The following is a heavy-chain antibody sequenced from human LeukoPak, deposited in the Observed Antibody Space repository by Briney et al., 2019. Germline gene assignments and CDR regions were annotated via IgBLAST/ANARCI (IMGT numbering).Heavy chain of an antibody. CDR3: ARQRLVVVPAAFDY. CDR2: IYHSGST. V-gene: IGHV4-38-2*02. J-gene: IGHJ4*02. D-gene: IGHD2-2*01. Sequence: SETLSLTCTVSDYSISSGYYWGWIRQPPGKGLEWIGSIYHSGSTYYNPSLKSRVTISVDTSKNQFSLKLSSVTAADTAVYYCARQRLVVVPAAFDYWGQGTLVTVSS. CDR1: DYSISSGYY.